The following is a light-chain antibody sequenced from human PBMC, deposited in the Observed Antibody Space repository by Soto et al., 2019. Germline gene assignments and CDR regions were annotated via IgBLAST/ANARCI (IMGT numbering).Light chain of an antibody. Sequence: QSVLTQSPSASASLGASVNLTCTLSSGHSSYAIAWHQQQPEKGPRYLMKLKSDGSHSKGDGIPDRFSGSSSGAERYLTISSLQSEDEADYYCQTWGTGIRVFGGGTKLTVL. CDR1: SGHSSYA. CDR2: LKSDGSH. V-gene: IGLV4-69*01. CDR3: QTWGTGIRV. J-gene: IGLJ3*02.